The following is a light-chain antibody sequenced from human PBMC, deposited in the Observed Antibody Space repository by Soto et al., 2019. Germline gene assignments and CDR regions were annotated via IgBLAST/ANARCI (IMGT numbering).Light chain of an antibody. V-gene: IGKV3-20*01. CDR1: QSVSRSY. CDR2: GAS. Sequence: EIVLTPSPGTMSFSPGERATLSGRSRQSVSRSYLAWYQQKPGQAPRLLIYGASSRATGIPDRFSGIVSGTDFTLTISRLEPEDLAVYDGQQYGSSPGLTGGGGTKVEIK. CDR3: QQYGSSPGLT. J-gene: IGKJ4*01.